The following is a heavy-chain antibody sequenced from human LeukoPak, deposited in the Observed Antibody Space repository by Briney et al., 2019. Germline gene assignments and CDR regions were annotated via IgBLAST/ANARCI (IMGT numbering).Heavy chain of an antibody. CDR3: ARDYGDYRRGFDY. CDR2: IYYSGST. V-gene: IGHV4-39*07. J-gene: IGHJ4*02. CDR1: GGSISSSSYY. D-gene: IGHD4-17*01. Sequence: EPSETLSLTCTVSGGSISSSSYYWGWIRQPPGKGLEWIGSIYYSGSTYYNPSLRSRVTISVDTSKNQFSLKLSSVTAADTAVYYCARDYGDYRRGFDYWGQGTLVTVSS.